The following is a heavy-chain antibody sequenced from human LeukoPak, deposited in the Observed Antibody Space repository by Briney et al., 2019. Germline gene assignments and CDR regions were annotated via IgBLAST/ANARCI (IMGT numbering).Heavy chain of an antibody. V-gene: IGHV1-18*01. J-gene: IGHJ4*02. D-gene: IGHD1-26*01. CDR1: GYTFTSYG. Sequence: ASVKVSCKASGYTFTSYGISWLRQAPGEGLEWMGWISAYNGNTNYAQKLQGRVTMTTDTSTSTAYMELRSLRSDDTAVYYCARTLSGELVDYWGQGTLVTVSS. CDR2: ISAYNGNT. CDR3: ARTLSGELVDY.